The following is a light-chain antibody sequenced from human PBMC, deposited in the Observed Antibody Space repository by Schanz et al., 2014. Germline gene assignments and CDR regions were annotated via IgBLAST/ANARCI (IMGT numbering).Light chain of an antibody. V-gene: IGLV2-8*01. CDR3: QSYDSSLSEWV. CDR2: EVS. Sequence: QSALTQPASVSGSPGQSITISCTGTSSDVGGYNYVSWYQQHPGKAPKLMIYEVSKRPSGVPDRFSGSKSGNTASLTVSGLQAEDEADYYCQSYDSSLSEWVFGGGTKLTVL. CDR1: SSDVGGYNY. J-gene: IGLJ3*02.